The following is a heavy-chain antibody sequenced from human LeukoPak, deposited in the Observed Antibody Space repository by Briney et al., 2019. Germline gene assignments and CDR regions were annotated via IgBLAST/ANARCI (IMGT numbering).Heavy chain of an antibody. J-gene: IGHJ4*02. CDR3: ATHPSSGWHSDY. CDR1: GYSISSGYY. V-gene: IGHV4-38-2*02. D-gene: IGHD6-19*01. Sequence: SETLSLTCTVSGYSISSGYYWGWIRQPPGKGLEWIGSIYHSGSTYYNPSLKSRVTISVDTSKNQFSLKLSSVTAADTAVYYCATHPSSGWHSDYWGQGTLVTVSS. CDR2: IYHSGST.